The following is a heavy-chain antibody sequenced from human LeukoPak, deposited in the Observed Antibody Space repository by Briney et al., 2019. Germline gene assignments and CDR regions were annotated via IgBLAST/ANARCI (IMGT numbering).Heavy chain of an antibody. D-gene: IGHD3-22*01. Sequence: PSETLSLTCTVSGGSVSSGSYYWSWIRQPPGTGLEWIGEINHSGSTNYNPSLKSRVTISVDTSKNQFSLKLSSVTAADTAVYYCARGWLIVYGMDVWGQGTTVTVSS. CDR3: ARGWLIVYGMDV. V-gene: IGHV4-61*01. CDR1: GGSVSSGSYY. CDR2: INHSGST. J-gene: IGHJ6*02.